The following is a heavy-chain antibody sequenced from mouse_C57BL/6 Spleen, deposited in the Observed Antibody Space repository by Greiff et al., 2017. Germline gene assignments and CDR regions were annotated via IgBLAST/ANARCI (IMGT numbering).Heavy chain of an antibody. J-gene: IGHJ3*01. Sequence: QVQLQQSGAELMKPGASVKLSCKASGYTFTGYWMEWVKQRPGHSLEWVGEILPGGGCTNYNEKFKGKATFTADTTSNTAYMQLSSLETADSAISNCAKGYGYSFAYWGQGTLVTVSA. CDR2: ILPGGGCT. CDR3: AKGYGYSFAY. D-gene: IGHD2-2*01. CDR1: GYTFTGYW. V-gene: IGHV1-9*01.